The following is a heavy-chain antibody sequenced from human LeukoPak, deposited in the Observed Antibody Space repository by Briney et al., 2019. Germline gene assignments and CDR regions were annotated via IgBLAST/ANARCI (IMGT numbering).Heavy chain of an antibody. CDR3: ARGRSSSSRSDY. V-gene: IGHV3-74*01. CDR2: IHSDGSGT. Sequence: GGSLKLSCAASGFIFSSYWMHWVRQAPGKGLVWVSRIHSDGSGTTYADSVKGRFTITRDNAKNTLYLQMTGLRDEDAAVYYCARGRSSSSRSDYWGQGTLVT. J-gene: IGHJ4*02. CDR1: GFIFSSYW. D-gene: IGHD6-13*01.